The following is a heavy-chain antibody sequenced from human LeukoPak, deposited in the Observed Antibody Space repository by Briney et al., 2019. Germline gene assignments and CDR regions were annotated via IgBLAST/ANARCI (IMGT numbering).Heavy chain of an antibody. V-gene: IGHV1-8*03. CDR3: ARYSYYDSSGYKDY. CDR2: MNPNSGNT. CDR1: GYTFTSYD. J-gene: IGHJ4*02. D-gene: IGHD3-22*01. Sequence: GASVKVSCKASGYTFTSYDINWVRQATGQGLEWMGWMNPNSGNTGYAQKFQGRVTITRNTSISTAYMELSSLRSEDTAVYYCARYSYYDSSGYKDYWGQGTLVTVSS.